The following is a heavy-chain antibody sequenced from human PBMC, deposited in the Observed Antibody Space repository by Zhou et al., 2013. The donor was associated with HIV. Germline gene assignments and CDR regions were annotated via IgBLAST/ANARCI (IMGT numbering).Heavy chain of an antibody. CDR2: IIPIFGTA. V-gene: IGHV1-69*05. J-gene: IGHJ6*03. Sequence: QVHLVQSGAEVKKPGSSVKVSCKASGGTFSSYAISWVRQAPGQGLEWMGGIIPIFGTANYAQKFQGRVTITTDESTSTAYMELSSLRSEDTAVYYCASDDPGYCSSTSCYKGGYYYYMDVWGKGTTVTVSS. CDR3: ASDDPGYCSSTSCYKGGYYYYMDV. D-gene: IGHD2-2*02. CDR1: GGTFSSYA.